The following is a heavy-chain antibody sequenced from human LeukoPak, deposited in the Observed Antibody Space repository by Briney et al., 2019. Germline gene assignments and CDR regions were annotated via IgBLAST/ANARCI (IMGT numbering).Heavy chain of an antibody. CDR2: IYYSGST. V-gene: IGHV4-59*01. Sequence: SETLSLTCTVSGGSISSYYWSWIRRPPGKGLEWIGYIYYSGSTNYNPSLKSRVTISVDTSKNQFSLKLSSVTAADTAVYYCARDRGEHHDSSGFDYWGQGTLVTVSS. D-gene: IGHD3-22*01. CDR1: GGSISSYY. CDR3: ARDRGEHHDSSGFDY. J-gene: IGHJ4*02.